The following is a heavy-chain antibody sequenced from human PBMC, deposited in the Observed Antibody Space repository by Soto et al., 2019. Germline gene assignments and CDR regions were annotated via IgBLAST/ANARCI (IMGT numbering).Heavy chain of an antibody. CDR1: GGTFSSYT. CDR2: IIPILGIA. D-gene: IGHD6-19*01. V-gene: IGHV1-69*08. Sequence: QVQLVQSGAEVKKPGSSVKVSCKASGGTFSSYTISWVRQAPGQGLEWMGRIIPILGIANYAQKFQGRVTITADKSTSTAYMELISLRSEDTAVYYCARDTFGRWLTPWGQGTLVTVSS. J-gene: IGHJ4*02. CDR3: ARDTFGRWLTP.